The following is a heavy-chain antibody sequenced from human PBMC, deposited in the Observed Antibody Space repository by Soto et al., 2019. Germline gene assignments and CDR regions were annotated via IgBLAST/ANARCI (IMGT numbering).Heavy chain of an antibody. D-gene: IGHD2-15*01. J-gene: IGHJ4*02. CDR3: ASLYCSGGSCYLGY. Sequence: AASVKVSCKASGGTFSSYTISWVRQAPGQGLEWMGRIIPILGIANYAQKFQGRVTITADKSTSTAYMELSSLRSEDTAVYYCASLYCSGGSCYLGYWGQGTLVTVSS. CDR1: GGTFSSYT. CDR2: IIPILGIA. V-gene: IGHV1-69*02.